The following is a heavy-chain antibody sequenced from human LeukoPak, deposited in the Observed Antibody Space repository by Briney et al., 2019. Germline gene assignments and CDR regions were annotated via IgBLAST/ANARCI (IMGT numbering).Heavy chain of an antibody. CDR1: GGSISSYY. D-gene: IGHD4-23*01. Sequence: PSETLSLACTVSGGSISSYYWSWIRQPPGKGLEWIGYIYYSGSTNYNPSLKSRVTISVDTSKNQFSLKLSSVTAADTAVYYCARGRRTVVIDYWGQGTLVTVSS. V-gene: IGHV4-59*01. CDR3: ARGRRTVVIDY. CDR2: IYYSGST. J-gene: IGHJ4*02.